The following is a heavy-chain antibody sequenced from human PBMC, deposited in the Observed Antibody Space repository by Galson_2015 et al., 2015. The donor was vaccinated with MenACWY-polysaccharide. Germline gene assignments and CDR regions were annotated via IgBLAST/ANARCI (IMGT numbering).Heavy chain of an antibody. CDR1: GFTFSDYY. V-gene: IGHV3-11*01. CDR2: ISSSGSTI. J-gene: IGHJ6*03. Sequence: SLRLSCAASGFTFSDYYMSWIRLAPGKGLEWVSYISSSGSTIYYADSVKGRFTISRDNAKNSLYLQMNSLRAEDTAVYYCARAVSSGWYADYYYYYYMEVWGKGTTVTVSS. D-gene: IGHD6-19*01. CDR3: ARAVSSGWYADYYYYYYMEV.